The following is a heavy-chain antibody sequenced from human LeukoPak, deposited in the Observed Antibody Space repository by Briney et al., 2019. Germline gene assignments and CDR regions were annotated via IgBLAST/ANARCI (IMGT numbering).Heavy chain of an antibody. CDR2: IIPIFGTA. CDR3: ARLPLRSIAVGYYGMDV. Sequence: SVKVSCKASGGTFSSYAISWVRQAPGRGLEWMGGIIPIFGTANYAQRFQGRVTITADESTSTAYMELSSLRSEDTAVYYCARLPLRSIAVGYYGMDVWGQGTTVTVSS. D-gene: IGHD6-6*01. V-gene: IGHV1-69*13. CDR1: GGTFSSYA. J-gene: IGHJ6*02.